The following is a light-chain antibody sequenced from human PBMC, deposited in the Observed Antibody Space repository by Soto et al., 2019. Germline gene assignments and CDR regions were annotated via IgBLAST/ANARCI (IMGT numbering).Light chain of an antibody. Sequence: DIKMSQSPSTLPASVGDRVTITCRASQSISNWLAWYQHKPGEAPKLLIYDASDLGTGVPLRFSGRGSETEFTLTINGLQPDDFATYYCRQYNSFPRTFGQGTKVDI. CDR3: RQYNSFPRT. J-gene: IGKJ1*01. CDR1: QSISNW. V-gene: IGKV1-5*01. CDR2: DAS.